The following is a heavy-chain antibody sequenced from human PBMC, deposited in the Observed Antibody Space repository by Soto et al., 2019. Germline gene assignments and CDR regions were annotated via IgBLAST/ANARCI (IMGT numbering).Heavy chain of an antibody. J-gene: IGHJ4*02. V-gene: IGHV4-4*02. Sequence: QVQLQESGPGLVKPSGTLSLTCAVSSDSISSRNWWSWVRQPPGKGLEWIGEIYHSGSTNYNPSLKSRVTISVDKSKKQFSLTLSSVTAADTAVYYCARDPGDGSGWSDWGQGTLVTVSS. CDR1: SDSISSRNW. CDR3: ARDPGDGSGWSD. D-gene: IGHD6-19*01. CDR2: IYHSGST.